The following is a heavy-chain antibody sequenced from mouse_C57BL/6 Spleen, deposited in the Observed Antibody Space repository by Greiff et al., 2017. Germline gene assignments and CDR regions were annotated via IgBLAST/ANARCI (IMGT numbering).Heavy chain of an antibody. CDR3: ARPDYDEDYAMDY. CDR1: GFTFSSYG. Sequence: DVKLVESGGDLVKPGGSLKLSCAASGFTFSSYGMSWVRPTPDKRLEWVATISSGGSYTYYPDSVKGRFTISRDNAKNTLYLQMSSLKSEDTAMYYCARPDYDEDYAMDYWGQGTSVTVSS. V-gene: IGHV5-6*02. D-gene: IGHD2-4*01. CDR2: ISSGGSYT. J-gene: IGHJ4*01.